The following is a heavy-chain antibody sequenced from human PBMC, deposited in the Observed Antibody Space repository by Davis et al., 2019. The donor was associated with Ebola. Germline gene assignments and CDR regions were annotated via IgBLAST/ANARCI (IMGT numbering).Heavy chain of an antibody. V-gene: IGHV3-7*01. CDR2: IKEDGTEK. Sequence: GGSLRLSCEGSGFTFSSYWMSWVRQAPGKGLEWVANIKEDGTEKYYVDSVRGRFTISRDNAKNSLYLQMNSLRGEDAAVYYCAREIGKSGTYYPYYYYGMDVWGQGTTVTVSS. D-gene: IGHD1-26*01. J-gene: IGHJ6*02. CDR1: GFTFSSYW. CDR3: AREIGKSGTYYPYYYYGMDV.